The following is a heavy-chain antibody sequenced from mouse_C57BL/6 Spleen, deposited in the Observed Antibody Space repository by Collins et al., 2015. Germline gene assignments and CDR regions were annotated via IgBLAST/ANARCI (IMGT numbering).Heavy chain of an antibody. V-gene: IGHV1-18*01. J-gene: IGHJ4*01. CDR2: INPNYDST. D-gene: IGHD3-1*01. Sequence: HGKSLEWIGDINPNYDSTSYNQKFKGKATLTVDKSSSTAYMELRSLTSEDTAVYYCARSGYAMDYWGQGTSVTVSS. CDR3: ARSGYAMDY.